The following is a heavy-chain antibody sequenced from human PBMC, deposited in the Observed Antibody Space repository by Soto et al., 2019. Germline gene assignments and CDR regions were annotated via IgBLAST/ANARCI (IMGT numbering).Heavy chain of an antibody. CDR1: GFTFSSYA. CDR3: AKDRGGYCTSPTCSGGGSFDY. D-gene: IGHD2-2*01. V-gene: IGHV3-23*01. CDR2: ISGNGGST. J-gene: IGHJ4*02. Sequence: EVQLLESGGGLVQPGGSLRLSCAASGFTFSSYAMSWVRQAPGKGLEWVSSISGNGGSTNYADSVKGRFTISRDNSKNTLYMQMNSLRAEDTAIYYCAKDRGGYCTSPTCSGGGSFDYWGQGTLVTVSS.